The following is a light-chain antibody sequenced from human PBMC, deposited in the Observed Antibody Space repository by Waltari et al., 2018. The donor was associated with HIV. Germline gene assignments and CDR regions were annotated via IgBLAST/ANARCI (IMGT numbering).Light chain of an antibody. Sequence: QSVLTQPPSASRTPGQRVTISCSGSRANIGNNDVYWFQHLPGPAPKLLIYRNNQRPSGVPARFTGSKSGTSASLAISALRSDDEADYYCDAWDNSLSGRVFGGGTKVTVL. V-gene: IGLV1-47*01. CDR2: RNN. CDR3: DAWDNSLSGRV. CDR1: RANIGNND. J-gene: IGLJ3*02.